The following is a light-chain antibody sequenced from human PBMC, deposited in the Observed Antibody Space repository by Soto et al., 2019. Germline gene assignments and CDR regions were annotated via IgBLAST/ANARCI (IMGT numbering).Light chain of an antibody. CDR3: QQYGSSGT. CDR2: GAF. CDR1: QSVSNNY. Sequence: EIVLTQSPGTLSLSPGERATLSCRASQSVSNNYLAWYQQKPGQAPRLLIYGAFNRATGIPDRFSGSGSVTFFFFTISRLEPEDFAVYYCQQYGSSGTFGQGTKVDIK. V-gene: IGKV3-20*01. J-gene: IGKJ1*01.